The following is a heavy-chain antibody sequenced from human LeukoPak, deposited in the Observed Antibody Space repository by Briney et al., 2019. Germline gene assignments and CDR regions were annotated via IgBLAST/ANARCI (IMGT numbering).Heavy chain of an antibody. CDR2: ISYDGGHQ. V-gene: IGHV3-30*18. D-gene: IGHD3-16*01. CDR3: AKDRRMMSAYYGMDV. J-gene: IGHJ6*02. CDR1: GFTFRNYG. Sequence: PGRSLRLSCEASGFTFRNYGVHWVRQAPGKGLEWVAVISYDGGHQYSADSVKGRFTLSRDNSKNTVYLQLNSLRAEDTAVYYCAKDRRMMSAYYGMDVWGQGIPVTVSS.